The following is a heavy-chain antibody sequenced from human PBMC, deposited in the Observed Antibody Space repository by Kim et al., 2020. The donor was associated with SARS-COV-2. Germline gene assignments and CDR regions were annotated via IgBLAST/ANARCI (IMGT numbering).Heavy chain of an antibody. J-gene: IGHJ4*02. CDR2: SNK. V-gene: IGHV3-30*01. CDR3: ARGPGAALDY. Sequence: SNKYTADSVKGRFTISRDNSKNTLYLQMNSLRAEDTAVYYCARGPGAALDYWGQGTLVTVSS. D-gene: IGHD6-13*01.